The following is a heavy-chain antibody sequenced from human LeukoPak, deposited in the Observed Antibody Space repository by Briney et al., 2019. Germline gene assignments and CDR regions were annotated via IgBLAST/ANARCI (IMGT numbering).Heavy chain of an antibody. V-gene: IGHV3-48*03. CDR3: ARVGGGVSSGYVYYFDY. Sequence: GGSLRLSCAASGFTFSSYGMNWVRQAPGKGLEWVSYISSSGSTIYYADSVKGRFTISRDNAKNSLYLQMNSLRAEDTAVYYCARVGGGVSSGYVYYFDYWGQGTLVTVSS. CDR1: GFTFSSYG. CDR2: ISSSGSTI. J-gene: IGHJ4*02. D-gene: IGHD3-22*01.